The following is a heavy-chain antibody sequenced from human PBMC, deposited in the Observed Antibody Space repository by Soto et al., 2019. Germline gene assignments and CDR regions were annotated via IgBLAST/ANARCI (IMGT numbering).Heavy chain of an antibody. D-gene: IGHD5-18*01. CDR3: ARGRGYSYGLDP. CDR2: ISYSGTT. J-gene: IGHJ5*02. V-gene: IGHV4-30-4*08. Sequence: ASETLSLTCSVYGGSISSYYWSWIRQPPGEGLEWIGFISYSGTTSYSPSLKSRVAISLDTSKNQFSLSLSSVTAADTAVYYCARGRGYSYGLDPWGQGTLVTVSS. CDR1: GGSISSYY.